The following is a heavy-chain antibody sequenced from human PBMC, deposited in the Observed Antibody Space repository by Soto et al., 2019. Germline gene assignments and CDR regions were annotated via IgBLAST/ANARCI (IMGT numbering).Heavy chain of an antibody. CDR1: GFSFNSYA. D-gene: IGHD2-2*01. CDR3: AKERYCSATSCYGGFDI. Sequence: LRLSCAASGFSFNSYAMSWVRQAPGRGLEWVSTVSAGGANTAYADSVKGRFTISRDNSKNTLYLQMNSLRGDDTAFYYCAKERYCSATSCYGGFDIWGQGTVVTVSS. J-gene: IGHJ3*02. CDR2: VSAGGANT. V-gene: IGHV3-23*01.